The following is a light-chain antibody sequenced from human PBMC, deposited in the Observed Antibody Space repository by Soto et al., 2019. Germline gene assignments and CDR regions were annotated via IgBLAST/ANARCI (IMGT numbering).Light chain of an antibody. CDR2: GAS. CDR1: QSVSSSY. J-gene: IGKJ1*01. CDR3: QQDYNLLWT. Sequence: PGARVTLSCRASQSVSSSYLTWYHQKPGQAPRLLIYGASTRATSIPARFSGSGSGTDFTLTISSLQPEDFAVYYCQQDYNLLWTFGQGTKVEIK. V-gene: IGKV3D-7*01.